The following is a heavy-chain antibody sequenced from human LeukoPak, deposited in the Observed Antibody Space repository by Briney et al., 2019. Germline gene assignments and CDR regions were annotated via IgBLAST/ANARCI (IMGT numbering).Heavy chain of an antibody. CDR3: ARYYGAGSYSAYYYFGMDV. J-gene: IGHJ6*02. CDR2: IYYSGST. CDR1: GVSIRSYY. Sequence: TSSETLSLTCTVSGVSIRSYYWSWLRQSPGKGLEWIGYIYYSGSTNYNPSLKSRVTISVDTSKNQFSLRLSSVTAADTAVYYCARYYGAGSYSAYYYFGMDVWGQGTTVTVSS. V-gene: IGHV4-59*08. D-gene: IGHD3-10*01.